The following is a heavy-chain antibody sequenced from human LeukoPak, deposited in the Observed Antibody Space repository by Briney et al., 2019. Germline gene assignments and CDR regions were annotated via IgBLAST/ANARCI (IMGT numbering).Heavy chain of an antibody. V-gene: IGHV4-4*07. CDR3: ARVGGSYNYYYYYMDV. CDR1: GGSISSYY. CDR2: TYTSGST. Sequence: PSETLSLTCTVSGGSISSYYWSWIRQPAGKGLEWIGRTYTSGSTNYNPSLKSRVTMSVDASKNQFSLKLSSVTAADTAVYYCARVGGSYNYYYYYMDVWGKGTTVTISS. D-gene: IGHD1-26*01. J-gene: IGHJ6*03.